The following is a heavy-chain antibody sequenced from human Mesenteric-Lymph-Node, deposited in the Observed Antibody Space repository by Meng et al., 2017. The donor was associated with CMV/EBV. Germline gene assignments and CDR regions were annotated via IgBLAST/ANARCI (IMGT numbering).Heavy chain of an antibody. CDR2: ISGSGSTT. CDR1: GFTFRSYA. V-gene: IGHV3-23*01. D-gene: IGHD1-26*01. J-gene: IGHJ5*02. CDR3: AKDMWENQLPDGS. Sequence: GESLKISCAASGFTFRSYAMSWVRQAPGKGLDWVAGISGSGSTTKYAASVEGRFTISRDNSKDTLFLQMNSLRVEDTALYYCAKDMWENQLPDGSWGQGTLVTVSS.